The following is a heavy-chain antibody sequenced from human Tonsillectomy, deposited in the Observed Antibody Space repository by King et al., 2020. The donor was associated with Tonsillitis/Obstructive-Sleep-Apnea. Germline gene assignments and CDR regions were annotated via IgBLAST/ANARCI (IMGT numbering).Heavy chain of an antibody. CDR2: IYYSGST. CDR3: AGHPAALTMIVVVTGGYFDY. D-gene: IGHD3-22*01. Sequence: QLQESGPGLVKPSETLSHTCTVSGGSISSSSYYWGWIRQPPGKGLEWIGSIYYSGSTYYNPSLKSRVTISVDTSKNQFSLKLSSVTAADTAVYYCAGHPAALTMIVVVTGGYFDYWGQGSLVTVSS. CDR1: GGSISSSSYY. J-gene: IGHJ4*02. V-gene: IGHV4-39*01.